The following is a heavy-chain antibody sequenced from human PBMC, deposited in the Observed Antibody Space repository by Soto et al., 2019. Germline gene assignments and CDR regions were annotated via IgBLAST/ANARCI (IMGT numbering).Heavy chain of an antibody. D-gene: IGHD3-3*01. CDR1: GFTFSSYE. J-gene: IGHJ4*02. CDR2: ISSSGSTI. V-gene: IGHV3-48*03. Sequence: GGSLRLSCAASGFTFSSYEMNWVRQAPGKGLEWVSYISSSGSTIYYADSVKGRFTISRDNAKNSLYLQMNSLRAEATAVYYCARAKHYDFWSGYQNFDYWGQGTLVTVSS. CDR3: ARAKHYDFWSGYQNFDY.